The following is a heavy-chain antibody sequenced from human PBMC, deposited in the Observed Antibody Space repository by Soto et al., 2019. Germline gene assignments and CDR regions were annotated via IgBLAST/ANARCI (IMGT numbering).Heavy chain of an antibody. CDR3: ARVAVHDYYYYYMDV. CDR2: INAGNGNT. J-gene: IGHJ6*03. Sequence: QVQLVQSGAEVKKPGASVKVSCKASGYTFTSYAMHWVRQAPGQRLEWMGWINAGNGNTKYSQKFQGRVTITRDTSASTAYMELSSLRSEDTAVYYCARVAVHDYYYYYMDVWGKGTTVTVSS. D-gene: IGHD6-19*01. CDR1: GYTFTSYA. V-gene: IGHV1-3*01.